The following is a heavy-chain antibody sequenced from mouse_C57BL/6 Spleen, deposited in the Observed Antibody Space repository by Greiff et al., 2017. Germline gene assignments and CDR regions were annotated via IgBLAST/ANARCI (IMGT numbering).Heavy chain of an antibody. CDR2: ISDGGSYT. D-gene: IGHD2-4*01. CDR1: GFTFSSYA. CDR3: ARGGDEYDGHWFAY. V-gene: IGHV5-4*03. J-gene: IGHJ3*01. Sequence: DVKLQESGGGLVKPGGSLKLSCAASGFTFSSYAMSWVRQTPEKRLEWVATISDGGSYTYYPDNVKGRFTISRDNAKNNLYLQMSHLKSEDTAMYYCARGGDEYDGHWFAYCGQGTLVTVSA.